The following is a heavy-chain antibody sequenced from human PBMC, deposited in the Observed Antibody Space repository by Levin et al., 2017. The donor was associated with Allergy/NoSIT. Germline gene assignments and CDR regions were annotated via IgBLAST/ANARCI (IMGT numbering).Heavy chain of an antibody. J-gene: IGHJ5*01. CDR1: GGSISSHY. CDR3: ARGPWEFQRWFDP. D-gene: IGHD1-26*01. CDR2: IYISGNT. V-gene: IGHV4-4*07. Sequence: KSSETLSLTCTVSGGSISSHYWSWIRQPAGKGLEWIGRIYISGNTNYNPSLKSRVTMSVDTSTNQFSLKLSSVTAADTAVYYCARGPWEFQRWFDPWGQGTLVTVSS.